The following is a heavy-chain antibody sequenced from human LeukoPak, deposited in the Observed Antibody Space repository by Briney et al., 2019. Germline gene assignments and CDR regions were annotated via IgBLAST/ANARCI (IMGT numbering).Heavy chain of an antibody. Sequence: SETLSLTCAVSGYSISSGYYWGWIRQPPGKGLEWIGSIYHSGSTYYNPSLKSRVTISVDTSKSQFSLKLSSVTAADTAVYYCARRMIPNYYGSGSRFDYWGQGTLVTVSS. CDR2: IYHSGST. CDR1: GYSISSGYY. CDR3: ARRMIPNYYGSGSRFDY. J-gene: IGHJ4*02. V-gene: IGHV4-38-2*01. D-gene: IGHD3-10*01.